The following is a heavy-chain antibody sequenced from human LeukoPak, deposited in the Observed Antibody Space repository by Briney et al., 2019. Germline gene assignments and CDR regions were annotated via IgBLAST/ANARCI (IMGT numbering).Heavy chain of an antibody. CDR3: ARDPGDFWSGYYAGFDY. V-gene: IGHV3-53*01. J-gene: IGHJ4*02. CDR1: GFIVRNYY. D-gene: IGHD3-3*01. Sequence: GGSLRLSCAASGFIVRNYYLSWVRQAPGKGLEWVSVIYSGGSTYYADSVKGRFTISRDNAKNSLYLQMNSLRAEDTAVYYCARDPGDFWSGYYAGFDYWGQGTLVTVSS. CDR2: IYSGGST.